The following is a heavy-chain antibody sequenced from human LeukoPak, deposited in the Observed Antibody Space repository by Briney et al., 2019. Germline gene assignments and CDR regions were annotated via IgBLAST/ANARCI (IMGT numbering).Heavy chain of an antibody. CDR1: GYRFSSYW. CDR3: VRALGYCSSGSCYYYDY. CDR2: IYPGDSET. D-gene: IGHD2-15*01. J-gene: IGHJ4*02. Sequence: GESLKISCKGSGYRFSSYWIGWVRQMPGKGLEWMGIIYPGDSETRYSPPFQGQVTIPADKSISTAYLQWSSLKASDTAMYYCVRALGYCSSGSCYYYDYWGQGTLVTVSS. V-gene: IGHV5-51*01.